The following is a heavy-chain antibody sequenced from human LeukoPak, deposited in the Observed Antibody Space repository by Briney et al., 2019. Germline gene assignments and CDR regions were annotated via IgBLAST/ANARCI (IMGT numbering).Heavy chain of an antibody. CDR2: IYYSGST. CDR3: ARENSYYDSSGNYYGSGYFDY. V-gene: IGHV4-59*01. J-gene: IGHJ4*02. D-gene: IGHD3-22*01. CDR1: GGSFSTYY. Sequence: SETLSLTCTVSGGSFSTYYWSWIRQPPGKGLEWVAYIYYSGSTNYNPSLQSRVTISVDTSKNQFSLRLSSVTAADTAVCYCARENSYYDSSGNYYGSGYFDYWGQGTLVTVSS.